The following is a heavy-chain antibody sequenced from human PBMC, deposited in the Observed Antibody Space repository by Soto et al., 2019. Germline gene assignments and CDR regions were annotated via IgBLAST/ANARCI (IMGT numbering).Heavy chain of an antibody. J-gene: IGHJ4*02. CDR1: GYTFTCYA. CDR3: ARSSGFYYVDY. CDR2: INAGNGHT. D-gene: IGHD3-22*01. V-gene: IGHV1-3*01. Sequence: QVQLGQSGAEVKKPGASVKVSFKASGYTFTCYAMHWVRQAPGQRLEWMGWINAGNGHTKYSQKFQGRVTITRDTSASTAYMELTSLRSEDTAVYYCARSSGFYYVDYWGQGTLVTVSS.